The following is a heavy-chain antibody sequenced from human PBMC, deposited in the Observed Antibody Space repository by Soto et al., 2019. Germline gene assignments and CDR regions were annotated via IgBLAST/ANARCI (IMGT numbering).Heavy chain of an antibody. CDR3: ARDRRPSIYSGLAV. V-gene: IGHV3-23*01. Sequence: GGSLRLSCAASGFTFSTYALSWVRQAPGKGLEWVSAISANGQGIYYADSVKGRFTISRDNSKNTLFLHMSGLRAEDTAVYYCARDRRPSIYSGLAVWGQGTTVTVSS. CDR2: ISANGQGI. CDR1: GFTFSTYA. D-gene: IGHD2-2*01. J-gene: IGHJ6*02.